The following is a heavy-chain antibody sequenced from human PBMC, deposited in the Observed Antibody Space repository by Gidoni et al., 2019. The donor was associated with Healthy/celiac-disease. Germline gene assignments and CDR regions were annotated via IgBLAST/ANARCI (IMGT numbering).Heavy chain of an antibody. D-gene: IGHD3-22*01. Sequence: QVQLVQSGAEVKQPGSSVKVSCKDSGGTFSSYAISWVRQAPGQGLEWMGRIIAILGIANYAQKFQGRVTITADKSTSTAYMELSSLRSEDTAVYYCAAPLGPSSGYSHSAFDIWGQGTMVTVSS. J-gene: IGHJ3*02. CDR1: GGTFSSYA. V-gene: IGHV1-69*04. CDR3: AAPLGPSSGYSHSAFDI. CDR2: IIAILGIA.